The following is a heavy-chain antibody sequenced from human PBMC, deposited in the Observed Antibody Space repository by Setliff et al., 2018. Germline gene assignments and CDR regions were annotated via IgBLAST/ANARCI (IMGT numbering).Heavy chain of an antibody. Sequence: ASVKVSCKDSGYTFTSYDINWVRQATGQGLEWMGWMNPNSGNTGYAQKFQGRVTMTRNTSISTAYMELSSLRSEDTAVYYCARGTAAGTHYYYGMDVWGQGTTVTVSS. CDR3: ARGTAAGTHYYYGMDV. D-gene: IGHD6-13*01. CDR1: GYTFTSYD. V-gene: IGHV1-8*01. J-gene: IGHJ6*02. CDR2: MNPNSGNT.